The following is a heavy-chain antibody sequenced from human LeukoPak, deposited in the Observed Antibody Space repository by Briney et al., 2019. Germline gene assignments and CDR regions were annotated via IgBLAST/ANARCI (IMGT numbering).Heavy chain of an antibody. Sequence: QSGGSLRLSCAASGFTFSSYAMSWVRQAPGKGLEWVSVISGSGGSTYYADSVKGRFTISRDNSKNTLYLQMNSLRAEDTAVYYCARSSRLGFDYWGQGTLVTVSS. CDR2: ISGSGGST. CDR3: ARSSRLGFDY. CDR1: GFTFSSYA. J-gene: IGHJ4*02. V-gene: IGHV3-23*01. D-gene: IGHD6-6*01.